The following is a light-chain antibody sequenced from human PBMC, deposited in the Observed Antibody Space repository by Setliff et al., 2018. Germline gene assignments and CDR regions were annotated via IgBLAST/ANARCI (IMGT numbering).Light chain of an antibody. Sequence: LTQPASVSGSPGQSITISCTGTYSDVGKYNLVSWYQQHPGKAPKLILYDFTTRPSGVSDRFSGSKSANTASLTISGLQAEDEADYYCCSYAGSSTFVFGGGTKVTVL. J-gene: IGLJ1*01. V-gene: IGLV2-23*02. CDR1: YSDVGKYNL. CDR3: CSYAGSSTFV. CDR2: DFT.